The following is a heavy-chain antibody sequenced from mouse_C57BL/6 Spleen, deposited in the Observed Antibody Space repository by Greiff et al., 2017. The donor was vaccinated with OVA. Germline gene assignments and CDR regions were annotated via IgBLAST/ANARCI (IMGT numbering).Heavy chain of an antibody. CDR2: IDPNSGGT. J-gene: IGHJ2*01. D-gene: IGHD4-1*01. Sequence: QVQLQQPGAELVKPGASVKLSCKASGYTFTSYWMHWVKQRPGRGLEWIGGIDPNSGGTKYNEKFKSKATLTVDKPSSTAYMQLSSLTSEDSAVYYCAREGANWENFDYWGQGTTLTVSS. CDR1: GYTFTSYW. V-gene: IGHV1-72*01. CDR3: AREGANWENFDY.